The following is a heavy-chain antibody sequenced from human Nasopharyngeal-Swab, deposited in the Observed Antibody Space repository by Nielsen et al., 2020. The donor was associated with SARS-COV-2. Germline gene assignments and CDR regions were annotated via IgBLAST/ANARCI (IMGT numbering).Heavy chain of an antibody. V-gene: IGHV4-34*01. CDR3: ARGHRSISMIVVVIATAHFYFDS. Sequence: GSLRLSCAVYGGSFSGYYWSWIRQPPGKGLEWIGELNHSGTTSYNPSLKSRVTISSDTSKNQFSLKLSSVTAADTAVYYCARGHRSISMIVVVIATAHFYFDSWGRGTLVTVTS. CDR1: GGSFSGYY. D-gene: IGHD3-22*01. J-gene: IGHJ4*02. CDR2: LNHSGTT.